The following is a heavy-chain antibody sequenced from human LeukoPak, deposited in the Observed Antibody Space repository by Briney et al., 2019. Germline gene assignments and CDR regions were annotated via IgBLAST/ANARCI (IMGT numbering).Heavy chain of an antibody. CDR1: GGSINSDY. D-gene: IGHD3-22*01. Sequence: SETLSLTCTVSGGSINSDYWTWIRQSPGKGLEWIGYIAYNGIPNYNPSLKSRLTISRDTSKNQFSLKLSSVTAADTAVYYCAREADSPKGFHAVDIWGQGTMVSVSS. V-gene: IGHV4-59*01. J-gene: IGHJ3*02. CDR2: IAYNGIP. CDR3: AREADSPKGFHAVDI.